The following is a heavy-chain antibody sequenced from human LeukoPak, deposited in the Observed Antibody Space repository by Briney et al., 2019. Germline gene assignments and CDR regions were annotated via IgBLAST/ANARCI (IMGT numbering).Heavy chain of an antibody. Sequence: SETLSLTCTVSGGSISSYYWSWIRQPPGKGLEWIGYIYYSGSTNYNPSLKSRVTISVDTSKNQFSLKLNSVTAADTAVYYCARSKDYGDYVLFDYWGQGTLVTVSS. V-gene: IGHV4-59*01. CDR2: IYYSGST. CDR3: ARSKDYGDYVLFDY. J-gene: IGHJ4*02. CDR1: GGSISSYY. D-gene: IGHD4-17*01.